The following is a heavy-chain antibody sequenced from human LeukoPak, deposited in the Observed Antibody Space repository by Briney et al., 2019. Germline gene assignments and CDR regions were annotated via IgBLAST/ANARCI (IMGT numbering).Heavy chain of an antibody. V-gene: IGHV3-23*01. J-gene: IGHJ5*02. D-gene: IGHD2-8*01. Sequence: GGSLRLSCAASGFTFSNYAMSWVRQAPGKGLEWVSAIIGSCVSTYVADSVKGRFTISRDNSKNTVYLQMNSLRAEDTAVYYCARDLGHCTHGNCQTWGQGTLVTVSS. CDR1: GFTFSNYA. CDR2: IIGSCVST. CDR3: ARDLGHCTHGNCQT.